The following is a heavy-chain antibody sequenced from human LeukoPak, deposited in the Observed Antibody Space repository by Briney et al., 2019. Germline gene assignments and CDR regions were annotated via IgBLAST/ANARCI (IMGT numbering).Heavy chain of an antibody. Sequence: GASVKVSCKASGYTXTGYYMHWVRQAPGQGLEWMGWINPNSGGTNYAQKFQGRVTMTRDTSISTADMELSRLRSDDTAVYYCARAIAARATEFDYWGQGTLVTVSS. D-gene: IGHD6-6*01. CDR2: INPNSGGT. J-gene: IGHJ4*02. CDR3: ARAIAARATEFDY. CDR1: GYTXTGYY. V-gene: IGHV1-2*02.